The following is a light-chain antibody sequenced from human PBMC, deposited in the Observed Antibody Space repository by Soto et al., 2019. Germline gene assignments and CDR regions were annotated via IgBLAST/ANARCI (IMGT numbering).Light chain of an antibody. J-gene: IGLJ1*01. CDR1: SSDVGGYNY. Sequence: QSVLAQPASVSGSPGQSVTISCTGTSSDVGGYNYVSWYQQLPGEAPKLIIYGVTDRPSGASNRFSGSKSGNTASLTVSGLQAEDEGDYYCSSYTATRTYVFGTGTKVTVL. CDR2: GVT. CDR3: SSYTATRTYV. V-gene: IGLV2-14*01.